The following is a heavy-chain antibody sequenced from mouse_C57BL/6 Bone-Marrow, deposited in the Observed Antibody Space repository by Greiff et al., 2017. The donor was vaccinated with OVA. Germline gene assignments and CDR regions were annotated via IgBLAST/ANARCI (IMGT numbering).Heavy chain of an antibody. D-gene: IGHD2-4*01. J-gene: IGHJ4*01. CDR3: ARWGIYYDYYYYAMDY. V-gene: IGHV1-54*01. CDR1: GYAFTNYL. CDR2: INTGSGGT. Sequence: VQLQQSGAELVRPGTSVQVSCKASGYAFTNYLIEWVKQRPGQGLEWIGVINTGSGGTNYNEKFKGKAILTADKSSSTSYMQLSSLTSEDAAVYFCARWGIYYDYYYYAMDYWGQGTSVTVSS.